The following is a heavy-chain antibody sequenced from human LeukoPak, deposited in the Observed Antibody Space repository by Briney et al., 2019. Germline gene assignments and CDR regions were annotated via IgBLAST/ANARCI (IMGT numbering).Heavy chain of an antibody. CDR3: ATGGTTVTTIDY. Sequence: PGGSLRVSCAASGFTVSSNYMSWVRQAPGKGLEWVSVIYSGGSTYYADSVKGRFTISRDNSKNTLYLQMNSLRAEDTAVYYCATGGTTVTTIDYWGQGTLVTVSS. CDR2: IYSGGST. J-gene: IGHJ4*02. V-gene: IGHV3-53*01. D-gene: IGHD4-17*01. CDR1: GFTVSSNY.